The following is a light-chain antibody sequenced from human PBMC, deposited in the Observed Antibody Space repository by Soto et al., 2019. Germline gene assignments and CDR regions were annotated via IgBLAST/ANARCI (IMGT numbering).Light chain of an antibody. Sequence: DIQMTQSPSTLSASVGDRVTITCRASQIIHNWLAWFQQKPGKAPKLLMYKASSLESGVPSWFSGSGSETEYTLTITGLQPDDFATYYCEEYNSDPFTFGPGTKVDIK. CDR3: EEYNSDPFT. CDR1: QIIHNW. CDR2: KAS. J-gene: IGKJ3*01. V-gene: IGKV1-5*03.